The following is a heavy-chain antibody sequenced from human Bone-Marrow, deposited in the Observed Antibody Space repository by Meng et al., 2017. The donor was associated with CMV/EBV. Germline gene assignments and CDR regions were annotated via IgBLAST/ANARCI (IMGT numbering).Heavy chain of an antibody. CDR3: ARDSQIVVVPAANVAADYYGMDV. D-gene: IGHD2-2*01. CDR2: ISSSGSTI. J-gene: IGHJ6*02. CDR1: GFTFSDYD. Sequence: GESLKISCAASGFTFSDYDMGWIRQAPGKGLEWVSYISSSGSTIYYADSVKGRFTISRDNAKNTLYLQMNSLRAEDTAVYYCARDSQIVVVPAANVAADYYGMDVWGQGTTVTVSS. V-gene: IGHV3-11*01.